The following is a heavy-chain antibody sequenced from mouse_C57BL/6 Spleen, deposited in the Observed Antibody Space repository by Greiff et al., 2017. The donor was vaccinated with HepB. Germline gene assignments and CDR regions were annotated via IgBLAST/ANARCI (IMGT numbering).Heavy chain of an antibody. D-gene: IGHD2-2*01. CDR1: GYTFTSYW. J-gene: IGHJ3*01. V-gene: IGHV1-5*01. CDR2: IYPGNSDT. CDR3: TRGGGYDGRGVWFAY. Sequence: EVQLQQSGTVLARPGASVKMSCKTSGYTFTSYWMHWVKQRPGQGLEWIGAIYPGNSDTSYNQKFKGKAKLTAVTSASTAYMELSSLTNEDSAVYYCTRGGGYDGRGVWFAYWGQGTLVTVSA.